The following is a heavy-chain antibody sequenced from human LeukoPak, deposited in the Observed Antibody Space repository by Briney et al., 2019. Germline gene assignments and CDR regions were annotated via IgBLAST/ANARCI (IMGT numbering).Heavy chain of an antibody. D-gene: IGHD3-22*01. CDR2: INPNSGGT. J-gene: IGHJ4*02. CDR1: GYTFTGYY. V-gene: IGHV1-2*02. CDR3: ARFKYYDSSGYYYVGYYFDY. Sequence: ASVKVSCKASGYTFTGYYMHWVRQAPGQGLEWMGWINPNSGGTNYAQKFQGRVTMTRDTSISTAYMELSRLRSDDTAVYYCARFKYYDSSGYYYVGYYFDYWGQGTLVTVSS.